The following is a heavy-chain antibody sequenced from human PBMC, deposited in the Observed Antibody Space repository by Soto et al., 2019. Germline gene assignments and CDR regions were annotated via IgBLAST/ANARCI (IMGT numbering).Heavy chain of an antibody. J-gene: IGHJ4*02. D-gene: IGHD1-26*01. CDR2: ISGSGGST. Sequence: GGSLRLSCAASGFTFSSYAMSWVRQAPGKGLEWVSAISGSGGSTYYADSVKGRFTISRDNSKNTLYLQMNNLKIEDTGVYYCTTDSRTTLPEIRFDYWGQGTQVTVSS. CDR3: TTDSRTTLPEIRFDY. V-gene: IGHV3-23*01. CDR1: GFTFSSYA.